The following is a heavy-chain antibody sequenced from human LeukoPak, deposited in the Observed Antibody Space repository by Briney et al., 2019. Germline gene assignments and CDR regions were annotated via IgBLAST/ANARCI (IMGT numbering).Heavy chain of an antibody. CDR2: IYYSGST. J-gene: IGHJ3*02. Sequence: PSETLSLTCTVSGGSISSYYWSWLRQPPGKGLEWIGYIYYSGSTNYNPSLKSRVTISVDTSKNQFSLKLSSVTAADTAVYHCARVGYSSSSGAFDIWGQRTMVTVSS. D-gene: IGHD6-6*01. CDR1: GGSISSYY. CDR3: ARVGYSSSSGAFDI. V-gene: IGHV4-59*01.